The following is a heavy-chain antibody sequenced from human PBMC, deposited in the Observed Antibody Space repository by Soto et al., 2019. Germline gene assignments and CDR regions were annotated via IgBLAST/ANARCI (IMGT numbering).Heavy chain of an antibody. CDR1: GYTFTSYY. CDR2: INPSGGST. J-gene: IGHJ6*02. D-gene: IGHD3-9*01. CDR3: ARAEPVLRYFDWLTSRPYSGMDV. Sequence: ASVKVSCKASGYTFTSYYMHWGRQAPGQGLEWMGIINPSGGSTSYAQKFQGRVTMTRDTSTSTVYMELSSLRSEDTAVYYCARAEPVLRYFDWLTSRPYSGMDVWGQGTTVTVSS. V-gene: IGHV1-46*01.